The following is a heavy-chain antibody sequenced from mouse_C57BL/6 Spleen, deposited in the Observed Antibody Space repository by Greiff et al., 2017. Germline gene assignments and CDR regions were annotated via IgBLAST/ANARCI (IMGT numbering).Heavy chain of an antibody. D-gene: IGHD1-1*01. CDR2: IYPRSGNT. CDR1: GYTFTSYG. J-gene: IGHJ4*01. Sequence: VKLVESGAELARPGASVKLSCKASGYTFTSYGISWVKQRTGQGLEWIGEIYPRSGNTYYNEKFKGKATLTADKSSSTAYMELRSLTSEDSAVYFCARSVRDAMDYWGQGTSVTVSS. V-gene: IGHV1-81*01. CDR3: ARSVRDAMDY.